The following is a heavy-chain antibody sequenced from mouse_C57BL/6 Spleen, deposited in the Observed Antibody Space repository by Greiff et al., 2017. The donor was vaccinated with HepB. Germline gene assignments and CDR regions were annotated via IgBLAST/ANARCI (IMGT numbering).Heavy chain of an antibody. Sequence: EVQLQESGPELVKPGASVKIPCKASGYTFTDYNMDWVKQSHGKSLEWIGDINPNNGGTIYNQKFKGKATLTVDKSSSTAYMELRSLTSEDTAVYDCARSHDGYLLAMDYWGQGTSVTVSS. V-gene: IGHV1-18*01. CDR1: GYTFTDYN. D-gene: IGHD2-3*01. CDR3: ARSHDGYLLAMDY. CDR2: INPNNGGT. J-gene: IGHJ4*01.